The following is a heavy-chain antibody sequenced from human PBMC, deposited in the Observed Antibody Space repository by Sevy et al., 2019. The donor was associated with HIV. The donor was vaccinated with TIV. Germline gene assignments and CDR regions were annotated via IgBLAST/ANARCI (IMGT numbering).Heavy chain of an antibody. V-gene: IGHV1-2*02. J-gene: IGHJ5*02. CDR3: ARDLLANVLRYFDWSQRFDP. Sequence: ASVKVSCKASGYTFTGYYMHWVRQAPGQGLEWMGWINPNSGGTNYAQKFQGRVTMTRDTSISTAYMELSRLRSDDTAVYYCARDLLANVLRYFDWSQRFDPWGQGTLVTVSP. CDR2: INPNSGGT. D-gene: IGHD3-9*01. CDR1: GYTFTGYY.